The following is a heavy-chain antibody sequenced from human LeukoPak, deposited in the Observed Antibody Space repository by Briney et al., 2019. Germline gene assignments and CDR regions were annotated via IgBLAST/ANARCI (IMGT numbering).Heavy chain of an antibody. CDR1: GGTFSSYS. CDR2: IMPLFNTA. Sequence: ASVKVSCKASGGTFSSYSIIWVRQAPGQGLEWMGGIMPLFNTANYAQQFQGRVTITTDESTSTAYMEPSSLRFEDTAMYYCARVDRYHYYLDVWGKGTTVTVSS. J-gene: IGHJ6*03. CDR3: ARVDRYHYYLDV. V-gene: IGHV1-69*05.